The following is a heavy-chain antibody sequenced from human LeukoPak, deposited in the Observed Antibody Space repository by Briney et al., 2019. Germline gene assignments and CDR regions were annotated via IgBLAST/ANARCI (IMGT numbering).Heavy chain of an antibody. D-gene: IGHD3-22*01. CDR3: AKKKVDIMGYQYYYYYGLDV. J-gene: IGHJ6*02. CDR2: INHSGIN. V-gene: IGHV4-34*01. Sequence: SETLSLTCAFYGGSFSGYSLTWIRQPPGKGLEWIGEINHSGINHFNPSLKSRVTISADTSKNQVFLNLNSVTAADTAVYYCAKKKVDIMGYQYYYYYGLDVWGQGTTVTVSS. CDR1: GGSFSGYS.